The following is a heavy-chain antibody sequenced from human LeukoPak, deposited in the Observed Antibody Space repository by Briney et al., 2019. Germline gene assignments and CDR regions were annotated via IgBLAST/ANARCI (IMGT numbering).Heavy chain of an antibody. CDR3: ARILGFTLDY. Sequence: GGSLRLSCATSTFTFSSYSMNWVRQAPGKGLEWVSYSEYSGTTSYYADSVKGRFTVSRDDAKNSLYLQMSSLRDEDTAVYYCARILGFTLDYWGQGTLVTVSS. J-gene: IGHJ4*02. V-gene: IGHV3-48*02. CDR1: TFTFSSYS. CDR2: SEYSGTTS.